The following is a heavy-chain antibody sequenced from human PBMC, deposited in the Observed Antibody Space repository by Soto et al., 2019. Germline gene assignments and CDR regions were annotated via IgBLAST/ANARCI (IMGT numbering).Heavy chain of an antibody. CDR1: GYSFTNYW. D-gene: IGHD1-26*01. CDR3: ARHVPPNMYSGSYYDSFHYYYGMDV. Sequence: GESLKISCKGSGYSFTNYWISWVRQMPGKGLEWMGRIDPSDSYTNYSPSFQGHVTISADKSISTAYLQWSSLKASDTAMYYCARHVPPNMYSGSYYDSFHYYYGMDVWGQETTVTVSS. J-gene: IGHJ6*02. CDR2: IDPSDSYT. V-gene: IGHV5-10-1*01.